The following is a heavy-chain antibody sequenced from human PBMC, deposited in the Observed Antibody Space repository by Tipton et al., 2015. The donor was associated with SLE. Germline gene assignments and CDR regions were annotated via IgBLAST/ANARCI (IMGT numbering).Heavy chain of an antibody. CDR1: DDSISSYY. CDR3: ARGLDGGNSGPFFDF. D-gene: IGHD4-23*01. V-gene: IGHV4-59*01. J-gene: IGHJ4*02. CDR2: IYYSGST. Sequence: TLSLTCTVSDDSISSYYWSWIRQPPGKGLEWIGYIYYSGSTNYNPSLKSRVTISVDTSKNQFSLKLTSVTAADTAVYFCARGLDGGNSGPFFDFWGQGTLVTVSS.